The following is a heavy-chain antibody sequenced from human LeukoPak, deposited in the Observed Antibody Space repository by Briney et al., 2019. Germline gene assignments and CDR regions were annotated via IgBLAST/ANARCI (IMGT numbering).Heavy chain of an antibody. CDR2: ISWNSGSI. Sequence: PGGSLRLSCAGSGFIFNNYAMHWVRQPPGKGLEWVSGISWNSGSIGYADSVKGRFTISRDNAKNSLYLQMNSLRAEDTALYYCAKGGITMIYYPLDYWGQGTLVTVSS. D-gene: IGHD3-22*01. V-gene: IGHV3-9*01. CDR3: AKGGITMIYYPLDY. CDR1: GFIFNNYA. J-gene: IGHJ4*02.